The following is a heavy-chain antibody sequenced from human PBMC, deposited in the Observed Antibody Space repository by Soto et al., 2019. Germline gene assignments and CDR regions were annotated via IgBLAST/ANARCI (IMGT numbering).Heavy chain of an antibody. CDR1: GYTFTGYY. J-gene: IGHJ6*02. Sequence: ASVKVSCKASGYTFTGYYMHWVRQAPGQGLEWMGWINPNSGGTNYAQKFQGWATMTRDTYISTAYMELSRLRSDDTAVYYCARDLRPYCSSTSCYIGGAGNYYYYGMDVWGQGTTVTVSS. CDR3: ARDLRPYCSSTSCYIGGAGNYYYYGMDV. D-gene: IGHD2-2*02. V-gene: IGHV1-2*04. CDR2: INPNSGGT.